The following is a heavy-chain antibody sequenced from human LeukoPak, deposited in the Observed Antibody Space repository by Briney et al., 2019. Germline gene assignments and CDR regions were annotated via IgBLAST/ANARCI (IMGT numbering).Heavy chain of an antibody. Sequence: GGSLRLSCVASGFTFSTYGMSWVRQAPGMGLEWVAVAGDSAQTTHYADSVKGRFFVSRDNSRNTVHLQMNSLRAEDTALYFCTKDSFTVIRGVGSGDGFAVWGQGTMVTVSS. CDR3: TKDSFTVIRGVGSGDGFAV. CDR2: AGDSAQTT. CDR1: GFTFSTYG. J-gene: IGHJ3*01. D-gene: IGHD3-10*01. V-gene: IGHV3-23*01.